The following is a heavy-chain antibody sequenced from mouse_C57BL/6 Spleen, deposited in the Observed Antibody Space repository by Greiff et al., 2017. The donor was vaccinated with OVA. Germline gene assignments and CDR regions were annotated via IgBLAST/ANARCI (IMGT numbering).Heavy chain of an antibody. D-gene: IGHD1-1*01. V-gene: IGHV1-80*01. CDR3: ARGDYYGSSYYCDY. Sequence: QVQLQQSGAELVKPGASVKISCKASGYAFSSYWMNWVKQRPGKGLEWIGQIYPGDGDTNYNGKFKGKATLTADKSSSTASMQLSSLTSEDSAVYFCARGDYYGSSYYCDYWGQGTTLTVSS. CDR2: IYPGDGDT. J-gene: IGHJ2*01. CDR1: GYAFSSYW.